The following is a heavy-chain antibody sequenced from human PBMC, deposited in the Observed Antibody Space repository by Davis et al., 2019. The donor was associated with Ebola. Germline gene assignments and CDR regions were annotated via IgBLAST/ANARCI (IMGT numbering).Heavy chain of an antibody. CDR3: ARDQQPAYAFWSGYYMFSNY. Sequence: AASVKVSCKASGYTFTSYYMHWVRQAPGQGLEWMGIINPSGGSTSYAQKFQGRVTMTRDTSSSTAYMELRNLRSDDTAVYFCARDQQPAYAFWSGYYMFSNYWGQGTLVTVSS. V-gene: IGHV1-46*01. D-gene: IGHD3-3*01. CDR1: GYTFTSYY. J-gene: IGHJ1*01. CDR2: INPSGGST.